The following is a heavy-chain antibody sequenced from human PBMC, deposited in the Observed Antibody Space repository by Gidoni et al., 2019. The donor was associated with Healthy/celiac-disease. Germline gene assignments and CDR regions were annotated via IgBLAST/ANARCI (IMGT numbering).Heavy chain of an antibody. CDR1: VGSFSAYY. V-gene: IGHV4-34*01. D-gene: IGHD3-10*01. CDR3: ARGYYGSGSYWSYNWFDP. Sequence: QVQLQQCGAGLLKPSETLSLTCAVDVGSFSAYYWSWIRHPPGKGLEWIGEINHSGSTNYNPSLKSRVTISVDTAKNQFSLKLSSVTAADTAVYYCARGYYGSGSYWSYNWFDPWGQGTLVTVSS. CDR2: INHSGST. J-gene: IGHJ5*02.